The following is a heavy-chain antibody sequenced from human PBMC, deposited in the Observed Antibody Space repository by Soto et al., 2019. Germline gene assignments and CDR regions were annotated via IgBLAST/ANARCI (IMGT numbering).Heavy chain of an antibody. CDR3: ARGDYPQDYYGMDV. D-gene: IGHD4-17*01. Sequence: KVSCKASGYTFTGYYMHWVRQAPGQGLEWMGWINPNSGGTNYAQKFQGWVTMTRDTSISTAYMELSRLRSDDTAVYYCARGDYPQDYYGMDVWGQGTTVTVSS. CDR1: GYTFTGYY. J-gene: IGHJ6*02. V-gene: IGHV1-2*04. CDR2: INPNSGGT.